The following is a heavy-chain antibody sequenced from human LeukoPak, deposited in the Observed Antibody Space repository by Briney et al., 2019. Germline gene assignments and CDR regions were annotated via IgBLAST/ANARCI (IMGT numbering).Heavy chain of an antibody. CDR3: ARPTNEVYVN. CDR2: INPNSGGT. D-gene: IGHD2-8*01. Sequence: GASVKVSCKASGYTFTGYYMHWVRQAPGQGLEWMGWINPNSGGTNYAQKFQGTVTMTRDTSITTVYMSLTRLTSADTAVYYCARPTNEVYVNWGQGTLVTVSS. J-gene: IGHJ4*02. CDR1: GYTFTGYY. V-gene: IGHV1-2*02.